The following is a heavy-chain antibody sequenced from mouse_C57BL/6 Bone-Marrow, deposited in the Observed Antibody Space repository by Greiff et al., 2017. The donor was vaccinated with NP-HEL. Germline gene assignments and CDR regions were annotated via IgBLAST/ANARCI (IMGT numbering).Heavy chain of an antibody. Sequence: VQLQQSGAELVKPGASVKLSCKASGYTFTSYWMHWVKQRPGQGLEWIGMIHPNSGSTNYNEKFKSKATLTVDKSSSTAYMQLSSLTSEDSAVYYCARRGYSNYPYWYFDVWGTGTTVTVSS. J-gene: IGHJ1*03. V-gene: IGHV1-64*01. CDR1: GYTFTSYW. CDR2: IHPNSGST. CDR3: ARRGYSNYPYWYFDV. D-gene: IGHD2-5*01.